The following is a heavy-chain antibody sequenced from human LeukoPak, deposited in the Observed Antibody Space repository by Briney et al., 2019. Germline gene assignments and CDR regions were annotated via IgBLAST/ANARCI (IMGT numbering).Heavy chain of an antibody. CDR3: ARSTTPNENEYFEH. Sequence: KVSCKXXGYTFTGYYIHWVRQAPGQGLEWMGWINPNSGGTNYIQKFQGRVTMTRDTSISTAYMELSRLGSDDTAVYYCARSTTPNENEYFEHWGQGTLVTVSS. J-gene: IGHJ1*01. D-gene: IGHD2/OR15-2a*01. CDR2: INPNSGGT. V-gene: IGHV1-2*02. CDR1: GYTFTGYY.